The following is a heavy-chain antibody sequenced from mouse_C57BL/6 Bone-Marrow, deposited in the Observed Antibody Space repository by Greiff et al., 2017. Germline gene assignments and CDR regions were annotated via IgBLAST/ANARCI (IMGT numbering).Heavy chain of an antibody. Sequence: EVQLQQSGAELVRPGASVKLSCTASGFNIKDDYMHWVKQRPEQGLEWIGWIDPENGDTEYAAKFQGKATITADTSSNTAYLQLSSLTSEDTAVYYCTTWWFAYWGQGTLVTVSA. V-gene: IGHV14-4*01. CDR1: GFNIKDDY. CDR3: TTWWFAY. CDR2: IDPENGDT. J-gene: IGHJ3*01.